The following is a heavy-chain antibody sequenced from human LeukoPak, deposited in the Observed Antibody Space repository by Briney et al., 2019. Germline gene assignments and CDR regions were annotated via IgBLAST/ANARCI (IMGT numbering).Heavy chain of an antibody. J-gene: IGHJ4*02. CDR1: GGSFSGYY. D-gene: IGHD2-2*01. V-gene: IGHV4-34*01. Sequence: SETLSLTCAVYGGSFSGYYWSWIRQPPGKGLEWIGEINHSGSTNYNPSLKSRVTISVDTSKNQFSLKLSSVTAADTAVYYCASGTTSLLTYWGQGTLVTVSS. CDR2: INHSGST. CDR3: ASGTTSLLTY.